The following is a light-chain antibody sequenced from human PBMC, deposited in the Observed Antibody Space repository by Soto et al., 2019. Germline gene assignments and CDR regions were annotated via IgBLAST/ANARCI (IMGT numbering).Light chain of an antibody. CDR3: QQRSNWPPIT. Sequence: EIVLTQSPGPLSLSPGERATLSCRASQSVRSNLAWYQQKPGQAPRLLIYGASTGATGIPARFSGSGSGTDFTLTISSLEPEDFAVYYCQQRSNWPPITFGQGTRLEIK. CDR2: GAS. J-gene: IGKJ5*01. CDR1: QSVRSN. V-gene: IGKV3-11*01.